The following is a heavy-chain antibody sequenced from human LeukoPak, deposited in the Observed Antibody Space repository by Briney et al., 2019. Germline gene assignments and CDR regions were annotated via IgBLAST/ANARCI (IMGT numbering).Heavy chain of an antibody. D-gene: IGHD5-18*01. J-gene: IGHJ4*02. Sequence: GGSLRLSCAASGFTFSSYAMHWVRQAPGKGLEWVAVISYDGSNKYYADSVKGRFTISRDNSKNTLYLQMNSLRAEDTAVYYCARGYSYGLSDYWGQGTLVTVSS. CDR2: ISYDGSNK. CDR1: GFTFSSYA. V-gene: IGHV3-30-3*01. CDR3: ARGYSYGLSDY.